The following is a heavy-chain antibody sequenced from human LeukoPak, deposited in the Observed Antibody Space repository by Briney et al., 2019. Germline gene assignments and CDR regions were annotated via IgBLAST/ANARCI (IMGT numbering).Heavy chain of an antibody. CDR3: ARDNSNYVYYYYMDV. CDR2: INTDGSST. J-gene: IGHJ6*03. CDR1: GFTFSTYW. Sequence: GGSLRLSCAVSGFTFSTYWMHWVRQAPGKGLVWVSRINTDGSSTSYADSVKGRFTISRDNAKNTLYLQMNSLRAEDTAVYYCARDNSNYVYYYYMDVWGKGTTVTVSS. V-gene: IGHV3-74*01. D-gene: IGHD4-11*01.